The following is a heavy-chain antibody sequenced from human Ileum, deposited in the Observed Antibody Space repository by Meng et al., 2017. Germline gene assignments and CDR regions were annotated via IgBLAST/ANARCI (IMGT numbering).Heavy chain of an antibody. V-gene: IGHV4-4*02. J-gene: IGHJ4*02. CDR2: VYHSGST. CDR3: ARGGLTLERRPLDY. D-gene: IGHD1-1*01. Sequence: LQESGPVVVQPSGTLSLTCAVYGDSITNTNWWNWVRQPPGKGLEWIGEVYHSGSTNYNPSLQSRVTISIDKSKNQFSLNLTSVTVADTAVYYCARGGLTLERRPLDYWGQGTLVTVSS. CDR1: GDSITNTNW.